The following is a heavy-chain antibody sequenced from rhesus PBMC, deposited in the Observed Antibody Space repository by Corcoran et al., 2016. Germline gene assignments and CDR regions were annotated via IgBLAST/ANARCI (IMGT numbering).Heavy chain of an antibody. CDR3: ARHRVGATTRYGLDS. CDR2: IGGSSGST. CDR1: GGSISSSNW. V-gene: IGHV4-65*02. Sequence: QVQLQESGPGLVKPSETLSLTCAVSGGSISSSNWWSWIRQPPGQWAEWIGNIGGSSGSTYYNPSLKSRVTISKDTSKNQFSLKLSSVTAADTAVYYCARHRVGATTRYGLDSWGQGVVVTVSS. D-gene: IGHD1-44*02. J-gene: IGHJ6*01.